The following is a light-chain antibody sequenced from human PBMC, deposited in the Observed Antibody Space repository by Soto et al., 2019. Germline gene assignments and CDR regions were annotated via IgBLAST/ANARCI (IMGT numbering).Light chain of an antibody. Sequence: QSVLTEPACVSVSPGQSITVSCTGTSSDLAIYNYVSWYQQQPGKAPKLMIYQVTNRPSGVSNRFSGSRSGNTASLTISGLQAEDEADHYCSSYTDSSNYVFGTGTKVTVL. J-gene: IGLJ1*01. V-gene: IGLV2-14*01. CDR2: QVT. CDR1: SSDLAIYNY. CDR3: SSYTDSSNYV.